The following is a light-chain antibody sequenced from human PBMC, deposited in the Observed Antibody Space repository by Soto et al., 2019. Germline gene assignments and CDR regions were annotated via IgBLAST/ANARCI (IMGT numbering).Light chain of an antibody. CDR3: QQYGSSPLFT. CDR1: QSVSSSY. CDR2: GAS. V-gene: IGKV3-20*01. J-gene: IGKJ3*01. Sequence: EIGLTQSPGTLSLSPGERATLSCRARQSVSSSYLAWYQQKPGQAPRLLIYGASSMTTGIPDRFSGSRSGKDFTLTISRLEPEDVAVYYCQQYGSSPLFTLGPGTKVDIK.